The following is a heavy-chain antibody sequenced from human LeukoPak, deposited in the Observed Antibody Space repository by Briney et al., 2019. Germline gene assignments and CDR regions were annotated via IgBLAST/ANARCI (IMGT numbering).Heavy chain of an antibody. V-gene: IGHV1-2*02. D-gene: IGHD6-19*01. CDR3: ARDGGIAVAGPDGAFDI. Sequence: GASVKVSCKASGYTFTGYYMHWVRQAPGQGLEWMGWINPNSGGTNYAQKFQGRVTMTRDTSISTAYMELSRLRSDDTAVYYCARDGGIAVAGPDGAFDIWGQGTMVTVSS. CDR2: INPNSGGT. CDR1: GYTFTGYY. J-gene: IGHJ3*02.